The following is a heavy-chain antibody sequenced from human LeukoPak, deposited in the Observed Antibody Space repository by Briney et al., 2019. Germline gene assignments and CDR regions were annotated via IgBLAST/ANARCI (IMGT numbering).Heavy chain of an antibody. V-gene: IGHV3-53*01. CDR3: ARVGDHFHWYLDL. J-gene: IGHJ2*01. CDR2: LYSGSDT. CDR1: GFSVSLNY. D-gene: IGHD3-3*02. Sequence: PGGSLTLSCAASGFSVSLNYMNWVRQAPGKGLEWVSILYSGSDTYYADSVKGRFTISRDSSKNMLFLHMNSLRAEDTAVYYCARVGDHFHWYLDLWGRGTLVTVS.